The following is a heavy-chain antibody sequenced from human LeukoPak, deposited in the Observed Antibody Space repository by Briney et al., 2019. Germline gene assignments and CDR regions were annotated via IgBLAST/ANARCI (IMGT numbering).Heavy chain of an antibody. J-gene: IGHJ4*02. V-gene: IGHV4-4*08. D-gene: IGHD6-19*01. CDR3: AREVAGTPWIDY. CDR1: GGSIRSYY. Sequence: SETLSLTCSVSGGSIRSYYWSWIRQSPGNGLEWIGYIYYTGSTNYNPSLKSRVTISVDTSKNQFSLKLSSMTAADTAVYYCAREVAGTPWIDYRGQGTLVTVSS. CDR2: IYYTGST.